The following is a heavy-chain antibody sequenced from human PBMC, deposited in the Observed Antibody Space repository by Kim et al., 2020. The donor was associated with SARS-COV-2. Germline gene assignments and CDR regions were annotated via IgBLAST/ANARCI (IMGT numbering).Heavy chain of an antibody. CDR3: ARGLRGKDRDS. Sequence: EKYSVDSVKGRFTISRDNAKNSVYLQMNRLRVEDTAVYYCARGLRGKDRDSWGQGTLVTVSS. D-gene: IGHD2-15*01. V-gene: IGHV3-7*03. CDR2: EK. J-gene: IGHJ4*02.